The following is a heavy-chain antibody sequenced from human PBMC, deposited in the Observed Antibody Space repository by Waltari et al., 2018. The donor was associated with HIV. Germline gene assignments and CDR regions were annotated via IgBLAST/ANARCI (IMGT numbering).Heavy chain of an antibody. CDR1: GYTFTSYD. CDR2: MNPNSGNT. V-gene: IGHV1-8*01. J-gene: IGHJ4*02. Sequence: QVQLVQSGAEVKKPGASVKVSCKASGYTFTSYDINWVRQATGQGLEWMGWMNPNSGNTGYAQEFQGRVTMTRNTSISTAYMERSSLRSEDTAVYYCARGSRYCTNGVCYGGWDWGQGTLVTVSS. CDR3: ARGSRYCTNGVCYGGWD. D-gene: IGHD2-8*01.